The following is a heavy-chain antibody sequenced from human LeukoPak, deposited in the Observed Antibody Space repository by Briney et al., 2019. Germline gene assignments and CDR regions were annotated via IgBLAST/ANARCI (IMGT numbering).Heavy chain of an antibody. Sequence: PGGSLRLSCAASGFTFSSYAMSWVRQAPGKGLEWVSAISGSGGSTYYADSVKGRFTISRDNSKNTLYLQMNSLRAEDTAVYYCAKWSLYDYVWGSYRYSNYFDYWGQGTLVTVSS. CDR2: ISGSGGST. CDR3: AKWSLYDYVWGSYRYSNYFDY. D-gene: IGHD3-16*02. V-gene: IGHV3-23*01. CDR1: GFTFSSYA. J-gene: IGHJ4*02.